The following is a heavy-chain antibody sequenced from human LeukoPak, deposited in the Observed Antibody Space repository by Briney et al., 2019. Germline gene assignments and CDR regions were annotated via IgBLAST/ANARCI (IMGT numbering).Heavy chain of an antibody. Sequence: GGSLRLSCVASGFTFSSYAMSWVRQAPGKGLEWVSEINWNGGSTGYAASVKGRFTISRDNAKNSLYVQMNSLRAEDTAVYYCAKPHFDDWGQGTLVTVSS. J-gene: IGHJ4*02. CDR1: GFTFSSYA. V-gene: IGHV3-20*04. CDR2: INWNGGST. CDR3: AKPHFDD.